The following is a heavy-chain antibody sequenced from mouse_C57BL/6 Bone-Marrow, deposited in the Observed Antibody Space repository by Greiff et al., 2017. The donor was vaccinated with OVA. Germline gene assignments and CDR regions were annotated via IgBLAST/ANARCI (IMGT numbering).Heavy chain of an antibody. CDR2: IWSGGST. V-gene: IGHV2-2*01. J-gene: IGHJ1*03. CDR1: GFSLTSYG. CDR3: ARRRDYYSNYWYFDV. Sequence: VQLQQSGPGLVQPSQSLSITCTVSGFSLTSYGVHWVRQSPGKGLEWLGVIWSGGSTDYNAAFISRLSISKDNSKSQVFFKMNSLQADDTAIYYCARRRDYYSNYWYFDVWGTGTTVSVSS. D-gene: IGHD2-5*01.